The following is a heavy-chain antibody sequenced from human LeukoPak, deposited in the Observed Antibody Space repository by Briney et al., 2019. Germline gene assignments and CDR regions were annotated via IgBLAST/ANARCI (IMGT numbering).Heavy chain of an antibody. J-gene: IGHJ4*02. Sequence: SGGSLRLSCAASGFTVSFNYMSWVRQAPGKGLEWVSIIYSVGSTYYADSVKGRFTISRDNSKNTLYLQMNSLRAEDTAVYYCARGEARAFDYWGQGTLVTVSS. CDR2: IYSVGST. V-gene: IGHV3-66*01. CDR3: ARGEARAFDY. CDR1: GFTVSFNY. D-gene: IGHD1-26*01.